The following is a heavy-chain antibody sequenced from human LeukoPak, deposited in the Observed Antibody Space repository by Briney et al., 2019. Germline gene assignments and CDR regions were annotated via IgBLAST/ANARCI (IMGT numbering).Heavy chain of an antibody. CDR2: ISASGSNI. Sequence: LGGSLRLSCAASGFTFTTYSMNWVRQAPGKGLEWVSYISASGSNIYYADSVKGRFTISRDNAKNSLYLQMNSLRDEDTAVYYCARDYYGDYYFDHWGQGTLVPVSS. CDR3: ARDYYGDYYFDH. CDR1: GFTFTTYS. J-gene: IGHJ4*02. V-gene: IGHV3-48*02. D-gene: IGHD4-17*01.